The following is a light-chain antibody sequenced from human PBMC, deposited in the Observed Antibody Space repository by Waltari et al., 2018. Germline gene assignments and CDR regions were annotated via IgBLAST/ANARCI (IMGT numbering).Light chain of an antibody. Sequence: SFVLLNPPQFPGAPGQTATIPGGGAGMGSNRVNGYQQKQGQSPVMVVYYDSGRPSGIPERFSGSSSGNTATLTIRRVEAGDEADYYCRVWDSSINHAVFGEGTKLTVL. CDR2: YDS. J-gene: IGLJ2*01. CDR3: RVWDSSINHAV. CDR1: GMGSNR. V-gene: IGLV3-21*02.